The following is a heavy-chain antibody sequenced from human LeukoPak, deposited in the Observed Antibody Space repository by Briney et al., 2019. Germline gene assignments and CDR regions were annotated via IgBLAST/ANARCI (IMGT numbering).Heavy chain of an antibody. CDR1: GFTFSSYS. D-gene: IGHD3-3*01. V-gene: IGHV3-48*01. CDR3: ARGQDYDFWSGYNWFDP. CDR2: ISSSSSTI. J-gene: IGHJ5*02. Sequence: GGSLRLSCAASGFTFSSYSMNWVRQAPGKGLEWVSYISSSSSTIYYADSVKGRFTISRDNAKNSLYLQMNSVRAEDTAVYYCARGQDYDFWSGYNWFDPWGQGTLVTVSS.